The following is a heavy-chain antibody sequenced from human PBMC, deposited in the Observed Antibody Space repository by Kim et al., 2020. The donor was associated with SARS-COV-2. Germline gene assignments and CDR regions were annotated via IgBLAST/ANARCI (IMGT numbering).Heavy chain of an antibody. CDR3: ARDLIDGGGY. V-gene: IGHV1-2*06. CDR2: INPSSGGT. Sequence: ASVKVSCKTSAYTFTANYIHWARQAPGQGLEWMGRINPSSGGTNYAQKFQGRVTMTRDTSISTAYMELSRLTSDDTAVYYCARDLIDGGGYWGQGTLVTV. D-gene: IGHD2-8*01. CDR1: AYTFTANY. J-gene: IGHJ4*02.